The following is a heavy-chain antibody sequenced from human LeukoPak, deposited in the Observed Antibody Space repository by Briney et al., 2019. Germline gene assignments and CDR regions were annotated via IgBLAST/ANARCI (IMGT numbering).Heavy chain of an antibody. CDR2: IYYSGTN. CDR3: ARGGGGEYSSGWYDY. Sequence: SETLSLTCTVSGGSISSYYWSWIRQPPGKGLEWIGYIYYSGTNNYNPSLKSRVTISVATSKHQFSLHLSSVTAADTAVYYCARGGGGEYSSGWYDYWGQGTLVTVSS. J-gene: IGHJ4*02. D-gene: IGHD6-19*01. CDR1: GGSISSYY. V-gene: IGHV4-59*01.